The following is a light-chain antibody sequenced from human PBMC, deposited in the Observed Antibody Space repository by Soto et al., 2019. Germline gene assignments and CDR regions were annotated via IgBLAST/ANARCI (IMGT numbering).Light chain of an antibody. CDR3: IEGTHWPWT. V-gene: IGKV2-30*01. J-gene: IGKJ1*01. CDR1: QSLVYSDGNTY. CDR2: KVS. Sequence: DVVLTQSPLSLPVTLGQPASISCRSSQSLVYSDGNTYLNWFQQRPGQSPRRLIYKVSNRDAGVPDRFSGRGSGADLTLKISRVEAEDVGVYYCIEGTHWPWTFGQGTKVEIK.